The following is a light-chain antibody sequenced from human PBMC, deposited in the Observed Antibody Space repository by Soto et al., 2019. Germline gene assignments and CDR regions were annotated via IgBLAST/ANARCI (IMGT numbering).Light chain of an antibody. J-gene: IGKJ5*01. Sequence: VMTQSPATLSVSPGERATLSCRASQSVSSNLAWYQQKPGQAPRLLIYGASSRATGIPDRFSASGTGTDFTLTISRLEPEDFAMYYCHRYGISPPVTFGQGTRLEIK. CDR3: HRYGISPPVT. V-gene: IGKV3-20*01. CDR1: QSVSSN. CDR2: GAS.